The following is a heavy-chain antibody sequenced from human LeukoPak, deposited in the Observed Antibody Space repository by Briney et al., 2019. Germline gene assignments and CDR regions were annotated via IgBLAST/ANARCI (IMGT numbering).Heavy chain of an antibody. Sequence: ASVKVSCKASGYTFTSYAMNWVRQAPGQGLEWMGWINPNSGVTNYAQKFQGRVTMTRHTSITTAHMELSRLRSDDTAVYYCARDRSGILGYYYNGMDVWGQGTTVTVSS. CDR1: GYTFTSYA. V-gene: IGHV1-2*02. J-gene: IGHJ6*02. CDR3: ARDRSGILGYYYNGMDV. CDR2: INPNSGVT. D-gene: IGHD3-10*01.